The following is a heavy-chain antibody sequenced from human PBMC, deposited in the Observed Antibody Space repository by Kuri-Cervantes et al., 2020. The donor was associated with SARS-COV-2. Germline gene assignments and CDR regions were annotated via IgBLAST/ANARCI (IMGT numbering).Heavy chain of an antibody. V-gene: IGHV3-9*01. D-gene: IGHD5-12*01. J-gene: IGHJ6*04. CDR1: GFTFDDYA. CDR2: ISWNSGSI. Sequence: GGSLRLSCAASGFTFDDYAMHWVRQAPGKGLEWVSGISWNSGSIGYADSVKGRFTISRDNAKNSLYLQMNSLRAEDTAVYYCTTPSQYSGYDPYYYGMDVWGKGTTVTVSS. CDR3: TTPSQYSGYDPYYYGMDV.